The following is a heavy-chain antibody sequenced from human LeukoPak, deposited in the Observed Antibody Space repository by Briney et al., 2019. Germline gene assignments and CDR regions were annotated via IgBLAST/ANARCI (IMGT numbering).Heavy chain of an antibody. J-gene: IGHJ4*02. D-gene: IGHD3-16*02. CDR1: GFTFSTYE. V-gene: IGHV3-23*01. Sequence: GGSLRLSCAASGFTFSTYEMSWGRQAPGKGLEWVSTISGNSGSTYYADSVKGRFSISRDNSKNTLYLQMNSLRADDTAGYYCAKGSSFDYWGQGTLVTVSS. CDR3: AKGSSFDY. CDR2: ISGNSGST.